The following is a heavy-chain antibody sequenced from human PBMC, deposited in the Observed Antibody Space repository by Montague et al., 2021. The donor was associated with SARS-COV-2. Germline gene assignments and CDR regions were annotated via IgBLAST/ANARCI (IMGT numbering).Heavy chain of an antibody. Sequence: SETLSLTCTVSGGSISSYYWSWIRQPPGKGLEWIGYIYYTGSTKYNPSLKSRVTMSLDRPTNRFSLRLNSVTAADTAVYYCARGRAVTTFYYYYYGMDVWGQGTTVTVSS. J-gene: IGHJ6*02. CDR1: GGSISSYY. CDR3: ARGRAVTTFYYYYYGMDV. V-gene: IGHV4-59*12. CDR2: IYYTGST. D-gene: IGHD4-17*01.